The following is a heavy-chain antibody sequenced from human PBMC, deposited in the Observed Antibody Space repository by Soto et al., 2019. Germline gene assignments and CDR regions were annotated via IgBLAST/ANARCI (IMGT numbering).Heavy chain of an antibody. J-gene: IGHJ4*02. CDR3: ARSPSLSSGWYYFDY. V-gene: IGHV4-34*01. D-gene: IGHD6-19*01. CDR1: GGSFSGYY. CDR2: INHSGST. Sequence: SETLSLTCAVYGGSFSGYYWSWIRQPPGKGLEWIGEINHSGSTNYNPSLKSRVTISVDTSKNQFSLKLSSVTAADTAVYYCARSPSLSSGWYYFDYWGQGTLVTVSS.